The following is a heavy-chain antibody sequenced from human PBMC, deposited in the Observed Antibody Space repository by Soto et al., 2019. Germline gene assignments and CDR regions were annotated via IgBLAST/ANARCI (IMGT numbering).Heavy chain of an antibody. J-gene: IGHJ6*03. CDR3: TTAYDFWSGYYSPSGYYYYMDV. CDR1: GCTFSNAW. Sequence: GGSLRLSCAASGCTFSNAWMSWVRQAPGKGLEWVGRIKSKTDGGTTDYAAPVKGRFTISRDDSKNTLYLQMNSLKTEDTAVYYCTTAYDFWSGYYSPSGYYYYMDVWGKGTTVTVSS. V-gene: IGHV3-15*01. D-gene: IGHD3-3*01. CDR2: IKSKTDGGTT.